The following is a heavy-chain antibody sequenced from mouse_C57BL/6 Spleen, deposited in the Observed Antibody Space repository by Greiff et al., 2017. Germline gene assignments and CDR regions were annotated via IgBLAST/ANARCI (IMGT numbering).Heavy chain of an antibody. D-gene: IGHD2-2*01. CDR3: AREGLGVTTGGYYAMDY. CDR1: GYAFSSYW. V-gene: IGHV1-80*01. CDR2: IYPGDGDT. Sequence: VQLQQSGAELVKPGASVKISCKASGYAFSSYWMNWVKQRPGKGLEWIGQIYPGDGDTNYNGKFKGKATLTADKSSSTAYMQLSSLTSEDSAVYFCAREGLGVTTGGYYAMDYWGQGTSVTVSS. J-gene: IGHJ4*01.